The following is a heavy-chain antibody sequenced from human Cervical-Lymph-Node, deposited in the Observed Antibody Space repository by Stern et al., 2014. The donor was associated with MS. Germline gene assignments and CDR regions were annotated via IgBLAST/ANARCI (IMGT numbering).Heavy chain of an antibody. CDR1: GFSLTTSGVA. D-gene: IGHD3-16*01. Sequence: QVTLKESGPTLVKPTQTLTLTCTFSGFSLTTSGVAVGWIRQPPGKALEWLALIYWDDDKWYSSSLKSRLTITKDTSKNQVVLIVTSMDPVDTATYYCAHRQGVHAPFDSWGQGTLVTVSS. CDR3: AHRQGVHAPFDS. CDR2: IYWDDDK. V-gene: IGHV2-5*09. J-gene: IGHJ4*02.